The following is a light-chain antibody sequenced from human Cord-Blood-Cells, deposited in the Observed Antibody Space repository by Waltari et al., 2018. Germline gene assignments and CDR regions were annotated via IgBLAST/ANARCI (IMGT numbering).Light chain of an antibody. J-gene: IGLJ3*02. CDR3: SSYAGSNDVV. CDR2: EVS. Sequence: QSALTQPPSASGSPGQSVTISCTGTSSDVGGYNYVSWYQQHPGKAPKLMIYEVSKRPSGVPDRFSGSKSGHTASLTVHGLQAEGAADYYCSSYAGSNDVVFGGATKLTVL. V-gene: IGLV2-8*01. CDR1: SSDVGGYNY.